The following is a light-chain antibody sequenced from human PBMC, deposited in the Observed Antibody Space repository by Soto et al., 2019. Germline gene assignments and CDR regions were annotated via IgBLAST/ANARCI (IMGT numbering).Light chain of an antibody. J-gene: IGKJ4*01. CDR2: YGS. V-gene: IGKV3-15*01. CDR3: QQFYTWPVT. CDR1: HGIRNH. Sequence: EVVLTQSPATLSLSPGERDTLSCRASHGIRNHLAWYQHKPGQAPRLLISYGSAGATGIPARFSGSGSGTEFTLTINSLQSEDFAVYYCQQFYTWPVTFGGGTKVDIK.